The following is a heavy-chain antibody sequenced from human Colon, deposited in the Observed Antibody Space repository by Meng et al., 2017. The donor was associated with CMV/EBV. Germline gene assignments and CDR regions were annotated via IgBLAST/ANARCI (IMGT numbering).Heavy chain of an antibody. CDR3: ASLSGGDFDY. CDR2: INPITGGT. J-gene: IGHJ4*02. V-gene: IGHV1-2*02. Sequence: QVQLVQSGTEVKKPGASVKVSCKTSGYTFTANHLHWVRQAPGQGLEWLGVINPITGGTNYAQKFQGRVTMTRDTSMNTAYMELSRLRSDDTAVYYCASLSGGDFDYWGQGTLVTVSS. D-gene: IGHD1-26*01. CDR1: GYTFTANH.